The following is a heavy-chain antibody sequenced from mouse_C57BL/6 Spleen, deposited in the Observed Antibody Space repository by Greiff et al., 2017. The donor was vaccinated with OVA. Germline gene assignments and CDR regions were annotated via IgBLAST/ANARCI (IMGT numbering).Heavy chain of an antibody. CDR2: FHPYNDDT. CDR1: GYTFNTYP. CDR3: ARTNYYGSSGDYFDY. J-gene: IGHJ2*01. Sequence: QVQLKQSGAELVKPGASVKMSCKASGYTFNTYPIEWMKQNHGKSLEWIGNFHPYNDDTKYNEKFKGKATLTVEKSSSTAYLELSRLTSDDSAVYYCARTNYYGSSGDYFDYWGQGTTLTVSS. V-gene: IGHV1-47*01. D-gene: IGHD1-1*01.